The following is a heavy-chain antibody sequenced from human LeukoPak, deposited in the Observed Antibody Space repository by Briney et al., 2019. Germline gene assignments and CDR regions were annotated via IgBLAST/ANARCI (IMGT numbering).Heavy chain of an antibody. J-gene: IGHJ4*02. CDR3: ARGPEWLRLYYFDY. V-gene: IGHV1-69*04. CDR1: GGTFSSYA. Sequence: ASVKVSCKASGGTFSSYAISWVRQAPGQGLEWMGRIIPILGIANYAQKFQGRVTITADKSTSTAYMELSSLRSEDTAVYYCARGPEWLRLYYFDYWGQGTLVTVSS. CDR2: IIPILGIA. D-gene: IGHD5-12*01.